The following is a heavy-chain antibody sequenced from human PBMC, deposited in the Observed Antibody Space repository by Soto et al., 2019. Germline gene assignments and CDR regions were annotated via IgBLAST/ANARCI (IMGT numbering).Heavy chain of an antibody. D-gene: IGHD6-6*01. CDR3: ARDGVGAARPPPNWFDP. CDR1: GGTFSSYA. J-gene: IGHJ5*02. Sequence: SVKVSCKASGGTFSSYAISWVRQAPGRGLEWMGGIIPIFGTANYAQKFQGRVTITADESTSTAYMELSSLRSEDTAVYYCARDGVGAARPPPNWFDPWGQGTLVTVSS. V-gene: IGHV1-69*13. CDR2: IIPIFGTA.